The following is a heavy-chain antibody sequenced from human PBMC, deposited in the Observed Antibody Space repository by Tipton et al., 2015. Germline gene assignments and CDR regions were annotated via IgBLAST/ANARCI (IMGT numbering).Heavy chain of an antibody. CDR2: IWYDGSNK. V-gene: IGHV3-33*01. D-gene: IGHD3-22*01. CDR1: GFTLTRYG. J-gene: IGHJ4*02. CDR3: ARDVYYDSSGYLSPYYFDY. Sequence: SLRLSCAASGFTLTRYGMNWVRQAPGKGLEWVAAIWYDGSNKYYADSVKGRFTISRDNSKNTLYLQMNSLRDEDTAVYYCARDVYYDSSGYLSPYYFDYWGQGTLVTVSS.